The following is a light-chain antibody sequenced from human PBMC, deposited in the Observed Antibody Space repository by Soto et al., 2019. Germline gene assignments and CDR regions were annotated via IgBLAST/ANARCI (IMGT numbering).Light chain of an antibody. J-gene: IGKJ1*01. Sequence: DIVMTQSPDSLAVSLGERATINCKSSQTVLYTSNSLAWYQQKPGQPPKLLISWASTRESGVPDRFSGSGSGTDFTLTISSLQAEDVAVYYWQQYYTTPVTFGQGTKVEIK. V-gene: IGKV4-1*01. CDR3: QQYYTTPVT. CDR1: QTVLYTSNS. CDR2: WAS.